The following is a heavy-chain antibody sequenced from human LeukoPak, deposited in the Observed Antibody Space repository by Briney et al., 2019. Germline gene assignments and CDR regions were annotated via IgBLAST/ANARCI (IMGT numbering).Heavy chain of an antibody. Sequence: SVKVSCKGSGGTFSSYAISWVRQAPGQGLEWMGRIIPILGIANYAQKFQGRVTITADKSTSTAYMELSSLRSEDTAVYYCARYYYDSSGYSLGWFDYWGQGTLVTVSS. CDR2: IIPILGIA. D-gene: IGHD3-22*01. V-gene: IGHV1-69*04. CDR3: ARYYYDSSGYSLGWFDY. CDR1: GGTFSSYA. J-gene: IGHJ4*02.